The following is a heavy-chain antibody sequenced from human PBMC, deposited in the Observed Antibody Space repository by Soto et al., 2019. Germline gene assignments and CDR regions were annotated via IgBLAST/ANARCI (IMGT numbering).Heavy chain of an antibody. D-gene: IGHD2-2*01. CDR3: ARDPRYCSSTSCYYYYGMDV. V-gene: IGHV1-69*13. Sequence: ASVKVSCKASGGTFSSYAISWVRQAPGQGLEWMGGIIPIFGTANYAQKFQGRVTITADESTSTAYMELSGLRSEDTAVYYCARDPRYCSSTSCYYYYGMDVWGQGTTVTSP. CDR2: IIPIFGTA. CDR1: GGTFSSYA. J-gene: IGHJ6*02.